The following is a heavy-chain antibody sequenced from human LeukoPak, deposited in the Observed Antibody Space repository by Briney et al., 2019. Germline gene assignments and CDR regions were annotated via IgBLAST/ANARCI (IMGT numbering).Heavy chain of an antibody. Sequence: SVKVSCKASGGTFSSYAISWVRQAPGQGLEWMGRIIPILGIANYAQKFQGRVAITADKSTSTAYMELSSLRSEDTAVYYCARKXWEXQFTDYYYGMDVWGQGTTVTVSS. D-gene: IGHD1-26*01. CDR2: IIPILGIA. CDR1: GGTFSSYA. J-gene: IGHJ6*02. CDR3: ARKXWEXQFTDYYYGMDV. V-gene: IGHV1-69*04.